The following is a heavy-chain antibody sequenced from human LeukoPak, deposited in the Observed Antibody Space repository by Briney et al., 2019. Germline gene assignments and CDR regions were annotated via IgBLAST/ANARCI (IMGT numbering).Heavy chain of an antibody. D-gene: IGHD1-1*01. Sequence: SVKVSCKASGYTFTSYAISWVRQAPGQGLEWMGGIIPIFGTATYAQKFQGRVTITADESTSTAYMELSSLRSEDTAVYYCAGFGTTRREGGKRAHAFGIWGQGTMVTVSS. CDR3: AGFGTTRREGGKRAHAFGI. CDR2: IIPIFGTA. V-gene: IGHV1-69*13. CDR1: GYTFTSYA. J-gene: IGHJ3*02.